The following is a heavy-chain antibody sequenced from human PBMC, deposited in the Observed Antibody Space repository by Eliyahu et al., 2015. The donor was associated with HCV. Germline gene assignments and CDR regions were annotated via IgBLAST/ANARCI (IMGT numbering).Heavy chain of an antibody. CDR2: ISVAGATP. CDR1: GFSFSSYA. Sequence: QLLESGGGLVQPGGSLRLSCAASGFSFSSYAMGWVRQAPGTGLEWVSSISVAGATPYYADSVKARFTISRDDSQSTLYLQMNSLRAEDTALYYCAKHRYSSGALLDYWGQGTLVTVSS. D-gene: IGHD3-22*01. CDR3: AKHRYSSGALLDY. J-gene: IGHJ4*02. V-gene: IGHV3-23*01.